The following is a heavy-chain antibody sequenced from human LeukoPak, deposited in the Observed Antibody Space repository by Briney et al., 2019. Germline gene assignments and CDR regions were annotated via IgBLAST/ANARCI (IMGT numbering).Heavy chain of an antibody. CDR1: GGSISSYY. CDR3: ARAPAPIEYSSSLDAFDI. Sequence: PSETLSLTCTVSGGSISSYYWSWIRQPPGKGLEWIGYIYYSGSTNYNPSLKSRVTISVDTSKNQFSLKLSSVTAADTAVYYCARAPAPIEYSSSLDAFDIWGQGTMVTVSS. V-gene: IGHV4-59*01. J-gene: IGHJ3*02. CDR2: IYYSGST. D-gene: IGHD6-6*01.